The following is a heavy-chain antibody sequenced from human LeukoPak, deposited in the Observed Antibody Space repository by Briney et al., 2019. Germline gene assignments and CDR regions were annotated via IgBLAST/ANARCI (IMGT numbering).Heavy chain of an antibody. D-gene: IGHD4-17*01. CDR3: AKDDYGGNPFDY. CDR1: GFTFSSYA. V-gene: IGHV3-30-3*01. J-gene: IGHJ4*02. Sequence: PGGSLRLSCAASGFTFSSYAMHWVRQAPGKGLEWVAVISYDGSNKYYADSVKGRFSISRDNSKNTLYLQMNSLRAEDTAVYYCAKDDYGGNPFDYWGQGTLVTVSS. CDR2: ISYDGSNK.